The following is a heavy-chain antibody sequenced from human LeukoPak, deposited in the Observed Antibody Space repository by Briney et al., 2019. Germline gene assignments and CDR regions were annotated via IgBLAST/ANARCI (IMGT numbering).Heavy chain of an antibody. Sequence: GGSLRLSCAASGFTFSYHWMTWVRQAPGKGLEWVANIKNDGAVKNYVDSVKGRFIISRDNAKNSLYLQMNSLRAEDTAVYYCAKDSYSKGDFWGQGVLVTVSS. D-gene: IGHD6-13*01. CDR1: GFTFSYHW. V-gene: IGHV3-7*01. CDR3: AKDSYSKGDF. J-gene: IGHJ4*02. CDR2: IKNDGAVK.